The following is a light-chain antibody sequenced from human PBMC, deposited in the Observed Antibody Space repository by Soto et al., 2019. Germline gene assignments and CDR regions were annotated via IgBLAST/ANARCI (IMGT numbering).Light chain of an antibody. CDR3: QRGYSSPVP. J-gene: IGKJ1*01. CDR2: AAS. CDR1: QSISNY. Sequence: DIQMTQSPSSLSASIGDRVTITCRASQSISNYLNWYQQKPGKATKLLIYAASSLQSGVPSSFSRSESGTDFPLTISSLQPEYLATYYCQRGYSSPVPFGQGPKVQIK. V-gene: IGKV1-39*01.